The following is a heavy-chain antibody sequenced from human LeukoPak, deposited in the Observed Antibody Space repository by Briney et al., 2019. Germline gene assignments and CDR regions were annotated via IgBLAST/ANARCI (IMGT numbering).Heavy chain of an antibody. Sequence: ASVKVSCKASGYTFTGYYMHWVRQAPGQGLEWMGWINPNSGGTNYAQKFQGRVTMTRDTSISTAYMDLSRLRSDDTAVYYCVRDGLNWNYDYWGQGTLVAVSS. V-gene: IGHV1-2*02. CDR2: INPNSGGT. D-gene: IGHD1-7*01. CDR1: GYTFTGYY. J-gene: IGHJ4*02. CDR3: VRDGLNWNYDY.